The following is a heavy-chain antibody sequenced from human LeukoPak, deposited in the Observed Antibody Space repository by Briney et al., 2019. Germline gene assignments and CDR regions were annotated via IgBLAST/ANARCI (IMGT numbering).Heavy chain of an antibody. Sequence: GGSLRLSCAASGFTFSSYGMHWVRQAPGKGLEWVAVIWYDGSNKYYADSVKGRFTISGDKSRNTLYLQMNSLRAEDTAVYYCVRELPPVVQYYFDYWGPGTLVTVSS. J-gene: IGHJ4*02. D-gene: IGHD3-22*01. CDR1: GFTFSSYG. V-gene: IGHV3-33*01. CDR3: VRELPPVVQYYFDY. CDR2: IWYDGSNK.